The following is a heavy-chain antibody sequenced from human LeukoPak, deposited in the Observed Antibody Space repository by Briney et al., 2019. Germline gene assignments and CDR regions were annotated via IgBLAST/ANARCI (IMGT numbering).Heavy chain of an antibody. CDR1: GFTFSTYG. CDR2: ISSSSGYT. V-gene: IGHV3-21*05. Sequence: GGSLRLSCAASGFTFSTYGMHWVRQAPGKGLEWVSYISSSSGYTTYADSVKGRFTISRDNAKNSLYLQMNSLRVEDTAVYYCAREATCSGGACDTDYWGQGTQVTVSS. J-gene: IGHJ4*02. CDR3: AREATCSGGACDTDY. D-gene: IGHD2-15*01.